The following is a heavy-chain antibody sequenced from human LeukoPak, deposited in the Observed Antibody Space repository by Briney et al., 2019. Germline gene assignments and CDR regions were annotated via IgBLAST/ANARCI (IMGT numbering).Heavy chain of an antibody. CDR3: ARVGLGDCSSTRCYEGRD. J-gene: IGHJ4*02. CDR2: ISAYNGNT. CDR1: GYTFTSYG. D-gene: IGHD2-2*01. V-gene: IGHV1-18*01. Sequence: GASVKVSCKASGYTFTSYGISWVRQAPGQGLEWMGWISAYNGNTNYAQKLQGRVTMTTDTSTSTAYMELRSLRSDDTAVYYCARVGLGDCSSTRCYEGRDWGPGTLVTVSS.